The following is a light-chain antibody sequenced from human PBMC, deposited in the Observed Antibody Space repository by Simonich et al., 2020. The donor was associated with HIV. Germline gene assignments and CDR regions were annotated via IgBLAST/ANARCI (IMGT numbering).Light chain of an antibody. J-gene: IGKJ4*01. Sequence: EIVMTQSPATLSVSPGDRATLSCRASQSVTTNLACYQQKPGQAPRLLIYAASTRATGIPARFSGSGSGTEFTLTISSTQSEDFAVYYCQQYNNWPPLTFGGGTKVEIK. CDR2: AAS. CDR1: QSVTTN. CDR3: QQYNNWPPLT. V-gene: IGKV3-15*01.